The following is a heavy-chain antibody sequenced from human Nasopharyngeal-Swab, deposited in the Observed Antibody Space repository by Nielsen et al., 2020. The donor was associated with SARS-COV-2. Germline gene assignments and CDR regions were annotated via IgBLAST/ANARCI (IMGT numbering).Heavy chain of an antibody. J-gene: IGHJ3*02. CDR1: GFTFSSYG. V-gene: IGHV3-33*01. Sequence: GESLKISCAASGFTFSSYGMHWVRQAPGKGLEWVAVIWYDGSNKYYADSVKGRFTISRDNSKNTLYLQMNSLRAEDTAVYYCAGERGEYGDYWGEAFDIWGQGTMVTVSS. CDR3: AGERGEYGDYWGEAFDI. D-gene: IGHD4-17*01. CDR2: IWYDGSNK.